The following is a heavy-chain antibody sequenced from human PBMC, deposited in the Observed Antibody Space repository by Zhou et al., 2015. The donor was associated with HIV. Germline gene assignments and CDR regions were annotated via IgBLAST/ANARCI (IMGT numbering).Heavy chain of an antibody. J-gene: IGHJ4*02. CDR1: GFTFGDYA. D-gene: IGHD1-14*01. Sequence: EVQLVESGGGLVKPGRSLRLSCTASGFTFGDYAMSWFRQAPGKGLEWVGFIRSKAYGGTTEYAASVKGRFTISRDDSKSIAYLQMNSLKTEDTAVYYCTRVMLRTTLCPGYWGQGTLVTVSS. CDR3: TRVMLRTTLCPGY. V-gene: IGHV3-49*05. CDR2: IRSKAYGGTT.